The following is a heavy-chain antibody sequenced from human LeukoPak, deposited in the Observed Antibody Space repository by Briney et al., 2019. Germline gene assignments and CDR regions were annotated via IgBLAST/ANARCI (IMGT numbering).Heavy chain of an antibody. Sequence: SETLSLTCTVSGGSINYYYWSWIRQPAGKGLEWIGRIYTSGSTHYNPSLKSRVTISVDTSKNQFSLKLNSVTAADTAVYYCASSYSSGWYVWFDPWGQGTLVTVSS. CDR2: IYTSGST. J-gene: IGHJ5*02. CDR1: GGSINYYY. CDR3: ASSYSSGWYVWFDP. V-gene: IGHV4-4*07. D-gene: IGHD6-19*01.